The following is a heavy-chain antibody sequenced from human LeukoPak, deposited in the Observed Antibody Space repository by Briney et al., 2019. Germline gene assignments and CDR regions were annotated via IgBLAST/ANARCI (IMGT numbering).Heavy chain of an antibody. CDR2: IKQDGSEK. D-gene: IGHD4-11*01. J-gene: IGHJ6*03. CDR1: GFTFSIYW. V-gene: IGHV3-7*01. CDR3: AAGGSGGTVTSKYMDV. Sequence: GGSLRLSCAASGFTFSIYWMSWVRQAPGKGLEWVANIKQDGSEKYYVDSVKGRFTISRDNAKNSLYLQMNSLRAEDTAVYYCAAGGSGGTVTSKYMDVWGKGTTVTVSS.